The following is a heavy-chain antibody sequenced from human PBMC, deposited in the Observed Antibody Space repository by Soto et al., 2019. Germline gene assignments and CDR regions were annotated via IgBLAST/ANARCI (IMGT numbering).Heavy chain of an antibody. Sequence: ASVKVSCKASGYTFTSYDINWVGQATGQGLEWMGWMNPNSGNTGYAQKFQGRVTMTRNTSISTAYMELSSLRSEDTAVYYCARGRGVATTIRIYYYYGMEVWGQGTTVSVSS. CDR1: GYTFTSYD. J-gene: IGHJ6*01. CDR2: MNPNSGNT. CDR3: ARGRGVATTIRIYYYYGMEV. D-gene: IGHD5-12*01. V-gene: IGHV1-8*01.